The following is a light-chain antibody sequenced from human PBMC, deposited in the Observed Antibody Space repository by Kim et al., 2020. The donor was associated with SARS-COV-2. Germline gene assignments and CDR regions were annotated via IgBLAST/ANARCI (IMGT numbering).Light chain of an antibody. CDR3: NSRDSSGNHQV. V-gene: IGLV3-19*01. CDR2: AKN. J-gene: IGLJ1*01. CDR1: SLRSYY. Sequence: SSELTQDPAVSVALGQTVRITCQGDSLRSYYASWYQQKPAQAPVLVIFAKNNRPSGIPDRFSGSSSGNTASLTITGAQAEDEADYYCNSRDSSGNHQVFGTGTKVTVL.